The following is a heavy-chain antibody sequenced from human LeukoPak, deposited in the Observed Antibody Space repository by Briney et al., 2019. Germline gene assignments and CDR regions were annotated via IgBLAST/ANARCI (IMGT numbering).Heavy chain of an antibody. CDR2: ISYDGSNK. D-gene: IGHD3-22*01. V-gene: IGHV3-30*18. Sequence: GGSLRLSCAASGFTFSSYGMHWVRQASGKGLEWVAVISYDGSNKYYADSVKGRFTISRDNSKNTLYLQMNSLRAEDTAVYYCAKDHYYYDSSGLLDYWGQGTLVTVSS. CDR3: AKDHYYYDSSGLLDY. J-gene: IGHJ4*02. CDR1: GFTFSSYG.